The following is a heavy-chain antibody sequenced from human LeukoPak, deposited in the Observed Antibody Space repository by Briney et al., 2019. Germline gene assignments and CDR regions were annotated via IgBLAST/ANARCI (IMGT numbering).Heavy chain of an antibody. CDR2: IYYSGST. Sequence: SETLSLTCTVSGGSISSTTYYWGWIRRPPGKGLEWIGYIYYSGSTNYNPSLKSRVTISVDTSKNQFSLKLSSVTAADTAVYYCARHPPDYWGQGTLVTVSS. J-gene: IGHJ4*02. CDR3: ARHPPDY. CDR1: GGSISSTTYY. V-gene: IGHV4-61*05.